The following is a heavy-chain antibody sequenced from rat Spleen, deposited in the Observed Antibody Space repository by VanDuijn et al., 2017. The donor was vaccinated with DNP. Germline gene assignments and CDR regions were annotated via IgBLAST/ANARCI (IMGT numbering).Heavy chain of an antibody. J-gene: IGHJ2*01. CDR2: ISTGGGNT. CDR3: ARPSIIRGTGFDY. D-gene: IGHD4-3*01. Sequence: EVQLVESGGGPVQPGRSLKLSCVASGFTFNNYWMTWIRQAPGKGLEWVASISTGGGNTYYRDSVKGRFTISRDNAKNTLYLQMDSLRSEDTATYYCARPSIIRGTGFDYWGQGVMVTVSS. CDR1: GFTFNNYW. V-gene: IGHV5-31*01.